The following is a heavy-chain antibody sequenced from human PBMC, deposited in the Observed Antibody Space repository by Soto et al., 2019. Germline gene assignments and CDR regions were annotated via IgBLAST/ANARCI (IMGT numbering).Heavy chain of an antibody. D-gene: IGHD3-22*01. J-gene: IGHJ5*02. V-gene: IGHV4-39*07. Sequence: SETLSLTCTVCGDSISSSSYSWVWIRQPPGKGLEWSGSFYYSGSTYYNPSLKSRVTISVDTSKNQFSLKLSSVTAADTAVYYCARVGYYYDSSGPINWFDPWGQGTLVTVSS. CDR3: ARVGYYYDSSGPINWFDP. CDR1: GDSISSSSYS. CDR2: FYYSGST.